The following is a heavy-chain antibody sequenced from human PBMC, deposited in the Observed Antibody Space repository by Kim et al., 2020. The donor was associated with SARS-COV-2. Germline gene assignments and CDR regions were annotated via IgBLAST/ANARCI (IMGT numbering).Heavy chain of an antibody. V-gene: IGHV1-18*04. CDR3: ARSLRRSPEYLQH. D-gene: IGHD3-16*01. CDR1: GYTFTDYG. Sequence: ASVKVSCKASGYTFTDYGISWVRQAPGQGLVWMGWIGTSNIDTHYEQKFQGRVTMTTDAATSTAYMELRSLRSDDTAVYFCARSLRRSPEYLQHWGQGTLVTVSS. CDR2: IGTSNIDT. J-gene: IGHJ1*01.